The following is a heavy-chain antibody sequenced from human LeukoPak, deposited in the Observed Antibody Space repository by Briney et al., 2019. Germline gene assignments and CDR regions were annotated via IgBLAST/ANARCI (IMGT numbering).Heavy chain of an antibody. D-gene: IGHD2-15*01. CDR2: IYTSGST. CDR1: GGSISSYY. Sequence: SETLSLTCTVSGGSISSYYWSWIRQPAGKGLEWIGRIYTSGSTNYNPSLKSRVTMSVDTSKNQFSLKLSSVTAADTAVYYCAREGYCSGGSCFENSETYYGMDVWGQGTTVTVSS. V-gene: IGHV4-4*07. CDR3: AREGYCSGGSCFENSETYYGMDV. J-gene: IGHJ6*02.